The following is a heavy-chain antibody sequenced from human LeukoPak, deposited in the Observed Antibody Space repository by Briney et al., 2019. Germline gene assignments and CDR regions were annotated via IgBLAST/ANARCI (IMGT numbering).Heavy chain of an antibody. D-gene: IGHD5-18*01. CDR1: GGSISSGSYY. Sequence: PSETLSLTCTVSGGSISSGSYYWSWIRQPPGKGLEWIGEINHSGSTNYNPSLKSRVTISVDTSKNQFSLKLSSVTAADTAVYYCARRGYSYGYQAGWFDHWGQGTLVTVSS. CDR2: INHSGST. J-gene: IGHJ5*02. CDR3: ARRGYSYGYQAGWFDH. V-gene: IGHV4-39*07.